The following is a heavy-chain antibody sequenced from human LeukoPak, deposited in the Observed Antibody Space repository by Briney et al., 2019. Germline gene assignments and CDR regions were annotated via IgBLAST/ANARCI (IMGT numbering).Heavy chain of an antibody. D-gene: IGHD3-22*01. Sequence: GESLNISCKGSGYSFTSYWFGWVRQMPGKGLEWLGIIYPVDSDTRYSPSFQGQVTISADKSISTAYLQWSSLKASDTAMYYCARGTQPLYYYDSSGYFADYWGQGTLVTVSS. CDR2: IYPVDSDT. CDR1: GYSFTSYW. V-gene: IGHV5-51*01. CDR3: ARGTQPLYYYDSSGYFADY. J-gene: IGHJ4*02.